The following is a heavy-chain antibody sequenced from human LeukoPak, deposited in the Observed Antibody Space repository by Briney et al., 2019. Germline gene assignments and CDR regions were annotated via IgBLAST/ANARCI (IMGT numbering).Heavy chain of an antibody. CDR2: ISGSGGST. V-gene: IGHV3-23*01. J-gene: IGHJ4*02. CDR3: ARDDGSGNLFDY. Sequence: GGSLRLSCAASGFTFSSYAMSWVRQAPGKGLEWVSAISGSGGSTYYADSVKGRFTISRDNAKNSLYLQMNSLRAEDTAVYYCARDDGSGNLFDYWGQGTLVTVSS. CDR1: GFTFSSYA. D-gene: IGHD3-10*01.